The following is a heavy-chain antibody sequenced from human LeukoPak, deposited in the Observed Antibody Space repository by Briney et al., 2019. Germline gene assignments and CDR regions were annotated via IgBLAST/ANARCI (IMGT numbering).Heavy chain of an antibody. CDR2: IYYSGST. Sequence: SETLSLTCTVSGGSISSYYWSWIRQPPEKGLEWIGYIYYSGSTNYNPSLKSRVTISVDTSKNQFSLKLSSVTAADTAVYYCARTYYDSSGYYYFPFDYWGQGTLVTVSS. V-gene: IGHV4-59*01. CDR1: GGSISSYY. D-gene: IGHD3-22*01. CDR3: ARTYYDSSGYYYFPFDY. J-gene: IGHJ4*02.